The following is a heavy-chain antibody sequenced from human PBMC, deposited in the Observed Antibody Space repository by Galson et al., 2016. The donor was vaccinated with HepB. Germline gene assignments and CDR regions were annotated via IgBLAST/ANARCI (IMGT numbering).Heavy chain of an antibody. V-gene: IGHV3-30*18. D-gene: IGHD1-26*01. CDR3: AKVTGLGGSFPPLDN. CDR2: VSYDGSHE. J-gene: IGHJ4*02. CDR1: GFTFSDFG. Sequence: SLRLSCAATGFTFSDFGMHWVRQVPGKGLEWVAVVSYDGSHEYYADSVKGRFTISRDNSKNTLFLQMNSLRVEDTALYYCAKVTGLGGSFPPLDNWGQGTLVTVSS.